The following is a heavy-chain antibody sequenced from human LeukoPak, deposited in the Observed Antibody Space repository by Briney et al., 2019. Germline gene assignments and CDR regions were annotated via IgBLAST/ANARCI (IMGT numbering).Heavy chain of an antibody. CDR3: ARLGPIYCGGDCYSSYYGMDV. Sequence: SETLSLTCTVSGGSISSYYWSWIRQPPGKGLEWIGYIYYSGSTNYNPSLKSRVTISVDTSKNQFSLKLSSVTAADTAVYYCARLGPIYCGGDCYSSYYGMDVWGQGTTVTVSS. V-gene: IGHV4-59*08. D-gene: IGHD2-21*02. J-gene: IGHJ6*02. CDR2: IYYSGST. CDR1: GGSISSYY.